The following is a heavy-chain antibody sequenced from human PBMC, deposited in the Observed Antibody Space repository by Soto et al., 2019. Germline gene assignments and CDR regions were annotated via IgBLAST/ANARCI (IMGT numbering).Heavy chain of an antibody. Sequence: GGSLRLSCAASGFTFSSYAMSWVRQAPGKGLEWVSAISGSGGSTYYADSVKGRFTISRDDSKNTLYLQMNSLRAEDTAVYYCAKIKYSSGWYVVDYWGQGTLVTVSS. CDR1: GFTFSSYA. CDR3: AKIKYSSGWYVVDY. V-gene: IGHV3-23*01. J-gene: IGHJ4*02. CDR2: ISGSGGST. D-gene: IGHD6-19*01.